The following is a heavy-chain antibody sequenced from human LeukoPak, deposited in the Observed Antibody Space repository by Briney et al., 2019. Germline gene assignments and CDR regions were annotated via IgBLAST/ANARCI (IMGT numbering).Heavy chain of an antibody. CDR2: INSDGSST. CDR1: GFTFSSYW. J-gene: IGHJ4*02. V-gene: IGHV3-74*01. D-gene: IGHD6-19*01. CDR3: ARVPSRAVAGQPPYFDY. Sequence: GGSLRLSCAASGFTFSSYWMHWVRQAPGKGLVWVSRINSDGSSTSYADSVKGRFTISRDSAKNTLYLQMNSLRAEDTAVYYCARVPSRAVAGQPPYFDYWGQGTLVTVSS.